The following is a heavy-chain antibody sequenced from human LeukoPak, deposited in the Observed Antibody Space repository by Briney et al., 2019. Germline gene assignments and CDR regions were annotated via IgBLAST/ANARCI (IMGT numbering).Heavy chain of an antibody. CDR1: GFTFSSYG. J-gene: IGHJ4*02. D-gene: IGHD3-22*01. V-gene: IGHV3-33*01. CDR3: ARDRTSDYYDSSGYFDY. CDR2: IWYDGSNK. Sequence: GGSLRLSCAASGFTFSSYGMHWVRQAPGKGLEWVAVIWYDGSNKYYADSVKGRFTISRDNSKNTLYLQMNSLRAEDTAVYYCARDRTSDYYDSSGYFDYWGQGTLVTVSS.